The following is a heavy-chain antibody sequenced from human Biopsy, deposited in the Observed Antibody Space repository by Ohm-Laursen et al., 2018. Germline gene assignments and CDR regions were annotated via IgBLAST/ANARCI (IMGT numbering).Heavy chain of an antibody. CDR1: GGAFTNYA. V-gene: IGHV1-69*01. CDR3: VAYPSSGFFENNDDFAMDV. Sequence: GSSVKVSCKASGGAFTNYAINWVRQAPGHGLEWLGGIIIVSDIAGYAERFQGRVTITADVTTTTAYMDLSGLRSEDTAVYYCVAYPSSGFFENNDDFAMDVWGQGTTVIVSS. J-gene: IGHJ6*02. CDR2: IIIVSDIA. D-gene: IGHD6-19*01.